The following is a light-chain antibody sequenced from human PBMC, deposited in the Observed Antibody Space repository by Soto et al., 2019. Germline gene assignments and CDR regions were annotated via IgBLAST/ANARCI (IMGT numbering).Light chain of an antibody. J-gene: IGKJ1*01. V-gene: IGKV3D-15*01. Sequence: EIMLTQSPGTLSLSPGERATLSCRASQSVFNNHIGWYQQKPGQAPRRLIFGASFRATGIPARFSGSGSGTEFTLTISSLQSEDSATYYCQHYNSYSEAFGQGTMVDIK. CDR3: QHYNSYSEA. CDR2: GAS. CDR1: QSVFNN.